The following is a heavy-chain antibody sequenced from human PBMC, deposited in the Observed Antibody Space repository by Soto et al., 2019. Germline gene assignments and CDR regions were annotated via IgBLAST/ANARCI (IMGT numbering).Heavy chain of an antibody. CDR3: ASGSSRWYPYFFDS. D-gene: IGHD6-13*01. CDR1: EGTFNSYA. CDR2: IIPYYNTL. J-gene: IGHJ4*02. V-gene: IGHV1-69*01. Sequence: QAQVVQSGVEVRKPGSSVKLSCKASEGTFNSYAIAWVRQAPGQGLEWMGGIIPYYNTLNYAQKFQDRVTITADDSTNTVYMEPSSLRSDDTAVYFCASGSSRWYPYFFDSWAQGTLVTVSS.